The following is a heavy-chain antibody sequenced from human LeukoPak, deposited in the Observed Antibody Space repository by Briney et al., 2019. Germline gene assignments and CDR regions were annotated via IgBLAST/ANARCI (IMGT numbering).Heavy chain of an antibody. J-gene: IGHJ3*02. CDR3: ACRAMEAILLEDAYDT. CDR2: KKHDGSER. Sequence: RGPPKLSCAAPGFTSTSYRMTWVRQAPGEGLERVAHKKHDGSERYYVDSVKGRSTITRDNNKHSLYLQMTSLTVDDTAIYFCACRAMEAILLEDAYDTWGQGTMVTVSS. V-gene: IGHV3-7*01. D-gene: IGHD1-1*01. CDR1: GFTSTSYR.